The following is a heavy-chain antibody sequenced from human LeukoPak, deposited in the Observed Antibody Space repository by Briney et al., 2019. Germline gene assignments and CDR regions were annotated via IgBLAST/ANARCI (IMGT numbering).Heavy chain of an antibody. Sequence: PSETLSLTCTVSGGSISSSSYYWGWIRQPPGKGLEWIGSIYYSGSTYYNPSLKSRVTISVDTSKNQFSLKLSSVTAADTAVYYCARQDYDIFGWFDPWGQGTLVTVSS. J-gene: IGHJ5*02. CDR3: ARQDYDIFGWFDP. V-gene: IGHV4-39*01. D-gene: IGHD3-9*01. CDR1: GGSISSSSYY. CDR2: IYYSGST.